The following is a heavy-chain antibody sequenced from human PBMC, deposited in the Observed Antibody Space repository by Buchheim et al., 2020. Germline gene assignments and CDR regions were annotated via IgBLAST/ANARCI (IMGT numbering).Heavy chain of an antibody. CDR3: AREGPLGYCSSTSCSGGYYYYGMDV. Sequence: QVQLVQSGAEVKKPGASVKVSCKASGYTFTGYYMHWVRQAPGQGLEWMGWINPNSGGTNYAQKFQGRVTMTRDTSISTAYIELSRLGSDDTAVYYCAREGPLGYCSSTSCSGGYYYYGMDVWGQGTT. CDR1: GYTFTGYY. CDR2: INPNSGGT. J-gene: IGHJ6*02. D-gene: IGHD2-2*01. V-gene: IGHV1-2*02.